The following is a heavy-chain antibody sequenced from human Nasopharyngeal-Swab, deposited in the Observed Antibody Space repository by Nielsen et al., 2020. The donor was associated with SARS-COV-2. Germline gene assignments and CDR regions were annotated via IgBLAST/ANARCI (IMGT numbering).Heavy chain of an antibody. CDR1: GGSISSGGYY. Sequence: SETLTLTCTVSGGSISSGGYYWSWIRQHPGKGLEWIGYIYYSGSTYYNPSLKSRVTISVDTSKNQFSLKLSSVTAADTAVYYCARATPPIAVAGPGEWYFDLWGRGTLVTVSS. CDR3: ARATPPIAVAGPGEWYFDL. CDR2: IYYSGST. J-gene: IGHJ2*01. V-gene: IGHV4-31*03. D-gene: IGHD6-19*01.